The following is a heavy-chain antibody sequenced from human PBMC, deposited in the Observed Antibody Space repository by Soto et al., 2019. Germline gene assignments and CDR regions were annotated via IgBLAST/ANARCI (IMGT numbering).Heavy chain of an antibody. D-gene: IGHD2-15*01. CDR3: ARDAPGVAPF. CDR2: INYRGTT. J-gene: IGHJ4*02. CDR1: GGSIIDGQTY. Sequence: QVQLQESGPGLVKPSQTLSLTCTVSGGSIIDGQTYLNWIRQHPERGLEWMGYINYRGTTNYSPALKSRLLISLDTSKNQFPLTLTSVTSADTAVYYCARDAPGVAPFWGQGTLVTVSS. V-gene: IGHV4-31*03.